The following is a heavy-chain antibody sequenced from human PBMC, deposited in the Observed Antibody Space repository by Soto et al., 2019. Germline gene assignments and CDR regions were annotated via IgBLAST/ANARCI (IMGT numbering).Heavy chain of an antibody. CDR2: IYYSGNT. CDR1: GGSIRSGGYY. J-gene: IGHJ6*02. Sequence: SETLSLTCTVSGGSIRSGGYYWSWVRQNSRSGLEWIGNIYYSGNTGYNPSLKSRLTISVDTSKNQFSLNLSAVTAADTAVYYCARDRLMATAGTARHYFGLDVWGQGTTVTVSS. V-gene: IGHV4-31*03. D-gene: IGHD5-18*01. CDR3: ARDRLMATAGTARHYFGLDV.